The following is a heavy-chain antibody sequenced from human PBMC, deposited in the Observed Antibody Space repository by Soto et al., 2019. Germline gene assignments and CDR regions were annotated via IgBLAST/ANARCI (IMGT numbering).Heavy chain of an antibody. V-gene: IGHV2-5*02. J-gene: IGHJ4*02. CDR3: AHTDGEYDYFDY. Sequence: GLDLEWLALIYWDDDKRYSPSLKSRLTITKDTSKNQVVLTMTNMDPVDTATYYCAHTDGEYDYFDYWGQGTLVTVSS. D-gene: IGHD3-10*01. CDR2: IYWDDDK.